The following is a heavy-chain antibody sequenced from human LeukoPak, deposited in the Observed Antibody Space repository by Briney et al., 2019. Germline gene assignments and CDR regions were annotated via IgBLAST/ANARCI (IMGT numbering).Heavy chain of an antibody. Sequence: GGSLRLSCAASGFTFSTYAMSWVRQAPGKGLGWVSGISGSGDNTYYADSVKGRFTISRDNSKNTLYLQMNSLRAEDTAVYYCAKIPVTSRPFYFDYWGQGTLVTVSS. CDR2: ISGSGDNT. CDR3: AKIPVTSRPFYFDY. V-gene: IGHV3-23*01. CDR1: GFTFSTYA. D-gene: IGHD6-19*01. J-gene: IGHJ4*02.